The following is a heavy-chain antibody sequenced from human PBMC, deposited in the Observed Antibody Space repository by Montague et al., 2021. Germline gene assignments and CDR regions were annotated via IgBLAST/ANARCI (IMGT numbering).Heavy chain of an antibody. CDR1: GFTFGNYW. J-gene: IGHJ4*02. Sequence: YLRLSCAASGFTFGNYWMSWVRQAPGKGLEWVANIKQDGSEKHYVDSVKGRFTISRDNAKNSLYLQMNSLRAEDTAVYFCARDQGQGYCGGDCYVGLDYWGQGTLVTVSS. CDR2: IKQDGSEK. CDR3: ARDQGQGYCGGDCYVGLDY. D-gene: IGHD2-21*01. V-gene: IGHV3-7*01.